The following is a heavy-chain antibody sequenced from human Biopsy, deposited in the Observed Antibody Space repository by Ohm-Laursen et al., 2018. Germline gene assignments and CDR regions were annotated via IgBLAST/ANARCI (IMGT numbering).Heavy chain of an antibody. CDR2: IYNTERT. V-gene: IGHV4-61*01. CDR1: GGSVSSSNYY. D-gene: IGHD2-21*01. Sequence: SETLSLTCSVSGGSVSSSNYYWNWIRQTPGEGLEWIGFIYNTERTNYNPSLKSRVTISLDTSKNQFSLELSSVIPSDTAVYYCAIDRVPRRGVMPVYYYGMDVWGQGSTVTVSS. J-gene: IGHJ6*02. CDR3: AIDRVPRRGVMPVYYYGMDV.